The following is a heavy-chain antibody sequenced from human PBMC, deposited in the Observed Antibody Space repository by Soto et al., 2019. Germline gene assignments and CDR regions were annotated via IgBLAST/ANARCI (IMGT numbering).Heavy chain of an antibody. CDR1: VGTFSSYT. CDR2: IIPILGIA. Sequence: QVQLVQSGAEVKKPGSSVKVSCKASVGTFSSYTISWVRQAPGQGLEWMGRIIPILGIANYAQKFQGTVTITADKSTSTAYMELSSLRSEDTAVYYCASRYDSSDYWGQGTLVTVSS. CDR3: ASRYDSSDY. V-gene: IGHV1-69*02. D-gene: IGHD3-22*01. J-gene: IGHJ4*02.